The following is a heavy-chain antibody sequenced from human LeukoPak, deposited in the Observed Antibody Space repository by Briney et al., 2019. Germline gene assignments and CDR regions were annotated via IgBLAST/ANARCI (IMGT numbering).Heavy chain of an antibody. Sequence: TSQTLSLFCSVSGDLVINDNSIWSWIRQHPEKGLEWIGHFHPDGTTYYNPSLKSRLTISIDTSKNHFSLEMTSMTAADTAVYYCTRGADDYKTGSWGQGTLVTVSS. V-gene: IGHV4-31*02. CDR3: TRGADDYKTGS. J-gene: IGHJ1*01. CDR1: GDLVINDNSI. CDR2: FHPDGTT. D-gene: IGHD5-24*01.